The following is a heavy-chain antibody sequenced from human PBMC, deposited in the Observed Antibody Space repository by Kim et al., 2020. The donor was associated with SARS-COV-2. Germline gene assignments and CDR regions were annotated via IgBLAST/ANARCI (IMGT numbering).Heavy chain of an antibody. CDR2: FDPEDGET. CDR1: GYTLTELS. J-gene: IGHJ6*02. Sequence: ASVKVSCKVSGYTLTELSMHWVRQAPGKGLEWMGGFDPEDGETIYAQKFQGRVTMTEDTSTDTAYMELSSLRSEDTAVYYCATPTYYDFWSGSRSYGMDVWGQGTTVTVSS. V-gene: IGHV1-24*01. CDR3: ATPTYYDFWSGSRSYGMDV. D-gene: IGHD3-3*01.